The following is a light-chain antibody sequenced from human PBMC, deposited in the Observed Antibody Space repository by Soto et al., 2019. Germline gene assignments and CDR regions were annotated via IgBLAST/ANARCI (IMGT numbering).Light chain of an antibody. CDR1: QSIGTT. CDR3: QQYNQWHRT. J-gene: IGKJ1*01. V-gene: IGKV3-15*01. CDR2: GAN. Sequence: EIVLTQSPATLSVSPGERATLSCRASQSIGTTLAWHQQKPGQAPRLLIYGANTRATGIPARFSASGSGTEFTITISSLQSEDFAVYYCQQYNQWHRTFGQGTKVEIK.